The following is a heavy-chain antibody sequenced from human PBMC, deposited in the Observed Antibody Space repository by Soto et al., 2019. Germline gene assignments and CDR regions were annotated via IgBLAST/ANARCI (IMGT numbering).Heavy chain of an antibody. J-gene: IGHJ3*02. V-gene: IGHV4-31*03. CDR3: ARDSDVVDAFDI. D-gene: IGHD2-15*01. CDR2: IYYSGST. Sequence: TLSLTCTVSGGSISSGGYYWSWIRQHPGKGLEWIGYIYYSGSTYYNPSLKSRVTISVDTSKNQFSLKLSSVTAADTAVYYCARDSDVVDAFDIWGQGTMVTVSS. CDR1: GGSISSGGYY.